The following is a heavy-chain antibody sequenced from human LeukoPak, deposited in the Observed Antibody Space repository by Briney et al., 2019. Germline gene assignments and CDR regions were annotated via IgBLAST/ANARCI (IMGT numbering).Heavy chain of an antibody. Sequence: SETLSLTCSVSGGSISSYYWSWIRQPPGKGLEWIGYIYYSGSTNYNPSLKSRVTISVDTSKNQFSLKLSSVTAADTAVYYCARQYWPNWFDPWGQGTLVTVSS. D-gene: IGHD2-15*01. V-gene: IGHV4-59*08. CDR1: GGSISSYY. J-gene: IGHJ5*02. CDR3: ARQYWPNWFDP. CDR2: IYYSGST.